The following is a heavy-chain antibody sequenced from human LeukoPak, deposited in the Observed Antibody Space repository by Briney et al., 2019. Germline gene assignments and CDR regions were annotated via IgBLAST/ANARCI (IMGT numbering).Heavy chain of an antibody. J-gene: IGHJ4*02. CDR3: ARDSPGYCSGGSCYDC. CDR1: GGSISSSSYY. CDR2: TYYSGST. Sequence: SETLSLTCTVSGGSISSSSYYWGWLRQPPGKGLEWIGSTYYSGSTYYNPSLKSRVTISVDTSKNQFSLKLSSVTAADTAVYYCARDSPGYCSGGSCYDCWGQGTLVTVSS. V-gene: IGHV4-39*07. D-gene: IGHD2-15*01.